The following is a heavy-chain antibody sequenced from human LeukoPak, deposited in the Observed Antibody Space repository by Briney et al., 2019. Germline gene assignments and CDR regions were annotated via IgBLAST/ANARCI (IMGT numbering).Heavy chain of an antibody. Sequence: SETLSLTCTVSGGSISNSYYWFWIRQPPGNGLEWIGSIYYSGSTYYNPSLKSRVTISVDTSKNQFSLKLSSVTAADTAVYYCARRGSSWYWYFDYWGQGTLVTVSS. D-gene: IGHD6-13*01. J-gene: IGHJ4*02. V-gene: IGHV4-39*01. CDR1: GGSISNSYY. CDR2: IYYSGST. CDR3: ARRGSSWYWYFDY.